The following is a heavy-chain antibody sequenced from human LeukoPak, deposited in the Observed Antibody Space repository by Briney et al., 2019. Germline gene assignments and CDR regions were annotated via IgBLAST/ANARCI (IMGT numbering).Heavy chain of an antibody. CDR1: GYTFTSYG. V-gene: IGHV1-46*01. CDR2: INPDGGNT. D-gene: IGHD5-24*01. J-gene: IGHJ3*01. CDR3: ARIRDGYNDAYDL. Sequence: ASVKVSCKGSGYTFTSYGINWVRQAPGQVLEWMGLINPDGGNTNYAQNFQGRVTLTRDTSTSTVYMELSSLRSEDTAIYYCARIRDGYNDAYDLWGQGTVVTVPS.